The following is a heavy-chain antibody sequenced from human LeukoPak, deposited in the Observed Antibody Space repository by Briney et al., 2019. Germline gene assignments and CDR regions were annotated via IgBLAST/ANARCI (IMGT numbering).Heavy chain of an antibody. CDR2: ISYDGSNK. J-gene: IGHJ5*02. CDR3: AKDRDSSSYNWFDP. V-gene: IGHV3-30*18. Sequence: GRSLRLSCAASGFTFSSYGMHWVRQAPGKGLEWVAVISYDGSNKYYADSVKGRFTISRDNSKNTLYLHMNSLRAEDTAVYYCAKDRDSSSYNWFDPWGQGTLVTVSS. CDR1: GFTFSSYG. D-gene: IGHD6-13*01.